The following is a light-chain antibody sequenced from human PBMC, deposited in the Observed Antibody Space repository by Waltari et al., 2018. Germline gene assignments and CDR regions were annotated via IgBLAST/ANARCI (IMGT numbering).Light chain of an antibody. CDR2: EVT. V-gene: IGLV2-23*02. Sequence: QSALTQPASVSGSPGQSITISCTGTSSDVGSYNLVSWYQKHPGKAPKLLIYEVTNRTSWVSNRFSGSKSGNTASLTISGRQAEDEADYYCCSYAGSSGVFGGGTKLTVL. CDR3: CSYAGSSGV. CDR1: SSDVGSYNL. J-gene: IGLJ2*01.